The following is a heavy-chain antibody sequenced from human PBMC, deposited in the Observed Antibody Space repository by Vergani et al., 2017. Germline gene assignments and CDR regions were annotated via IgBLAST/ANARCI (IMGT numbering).Heavy chain of an antibody. J-gene: IGHJ4*02. V-gene: IGHV5-51*01. Sequence: EVQLVQSGAEVKKPGESLKISFQISGYSFTNYWIGWVRQMPGKGLEWRGITHPADSDTRYSPSFQGQVTISVDKSISTAYLQRSSLRASDSAMYYCARLYGRDSSGSKYFDYWGQGALVTVSS. CDR1: GYSFTNYW. CDR3: ARLYGRDSSGSKYFDY. D-gene: IGHD3-22*01. CDR2: THPADSDT.